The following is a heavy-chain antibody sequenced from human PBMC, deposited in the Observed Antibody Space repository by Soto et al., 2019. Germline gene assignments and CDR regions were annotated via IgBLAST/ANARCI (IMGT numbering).Heavy chain of an antibody. CDR2: XDPEDXET. D-gene: IGHD3-3*01. CDR1: GYALTELS. J-gene: IGHJ6*04. V-gene: IGHV1-24*01. Sequence: AXXKVSCKVSGYALTELSMHWVRQAPGKGLEWMGGXDPEDXETIYAQKLQXXVTMTEDTSTDTEYMELSSLRYDYKDVYYCATDLGWSGLSVWGKGTLVTVFS. CDR3: ATDLGWSGLSV.